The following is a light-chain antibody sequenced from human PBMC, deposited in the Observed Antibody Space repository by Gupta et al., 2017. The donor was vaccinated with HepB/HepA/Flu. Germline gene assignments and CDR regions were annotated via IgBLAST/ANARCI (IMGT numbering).Light chain of an antibody. CDR3: QQSYSNPPT. CDR2: AAS. V-gene: IGKV1-39*01. CDR1: QSISSY. Sequence: DIQMTQSPSSLSASVGDRVTITCRASQSISSYLNWYEQKPGKAPKLLIYAASTLQSGVPSRFSGSGSGTDFTLTISRLQPGDFAIYYCQQSYSNPPTFGPGTKVEIK. J-gene: IGKJ3*01.